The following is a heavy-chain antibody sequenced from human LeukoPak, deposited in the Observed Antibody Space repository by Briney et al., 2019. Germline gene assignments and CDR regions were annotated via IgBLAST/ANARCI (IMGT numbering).Heavy chain of an antibody. D-gene: IGHD6-19*01. CDR2: INPNSGGT. CDR3: ARDLTVAGTLGY. CDR1: GYTFTGYY. Sequence: ASVKVSCKASGYTFTGYYMHWVRQAPGQGLEWMGWINPNSGGTNYAQKFQGRVTMTRDTSISTAYMELSRLRSDDTAVYYCARDLTVAGTLGYWGQGTLVTVSS. V-gene: IGHV1-2*02. J-gene: IGHJ4*02.